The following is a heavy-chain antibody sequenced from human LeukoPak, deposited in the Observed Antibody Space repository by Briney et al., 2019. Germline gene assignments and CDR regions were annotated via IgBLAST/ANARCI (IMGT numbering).Heavy chain of an antibody. CDR1: GGSFSGYY. J-gene: IGHJ6*03. D-gene: IGHD1-26*01. CDR2: INHSGST. CDR3: ARRRGSYYYYYYMDV. V-gene: IGHV4-34*01. Sequence: SSETLSLTCAVYGGSFSGYYWSWIRQPPAKGLEWIGEINHSGSTNYNPSLKSRVTILVDTSKNQFSLKLSSVTAADTAVYYCARRRGSYYYYYYMDVWGKGTTVTISS.